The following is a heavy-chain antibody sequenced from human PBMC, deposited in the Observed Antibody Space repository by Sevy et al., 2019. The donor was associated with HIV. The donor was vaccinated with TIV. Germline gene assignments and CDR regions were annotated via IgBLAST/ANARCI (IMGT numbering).Heavy chain of an antibody. V-gene: IGHV3-30*18. CDR3: AKKGGTIFGVVINYFDY. D-gene: IGHD3-3*01. Sequence: GGSLRLSCAASGFTFSSYGMYWVRQAPGKGLEWVAVISYDGSNKYYADSVKGRFTISRDNSKNTLYLQMNSLRAEDTAVYYCAKKGGTIFGVVINYFDYWGQGTLVTVSS. J-gene: IGHJ4*02. CDR1: GFTFSSYG. CDR2: ISYDGSNK.